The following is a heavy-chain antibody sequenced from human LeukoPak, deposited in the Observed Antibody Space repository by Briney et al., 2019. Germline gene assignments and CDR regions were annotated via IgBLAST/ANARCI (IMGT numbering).Heavy chain of an antibody. CDR2: INWNSGDI. V-gene: IGHV3-9*03. CDR3: VRGSLRYAADGIRFSDY. J-gene: IGHJ4*02. D-gene: IGHD6-13*01. Sequence: GGSLRLSCAASGFTFDDYAMHWVRQAPGKGLEWVSGINWNSGDIGYADSVKGRFTISRDNAKNSLYLQMNSLRAEDMAFYYCVRGSLRYAADGIRFSDYWGQGTLVTVSS. CDR1: GFTFDDYA.